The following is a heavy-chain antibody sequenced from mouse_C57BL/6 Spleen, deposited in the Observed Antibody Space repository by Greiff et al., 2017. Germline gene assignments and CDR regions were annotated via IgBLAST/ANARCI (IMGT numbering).Heavy chain of an antibody. D-gene: IGHD1-1*01. CDR1: GFTFSSYT. CDR3: ARHHYGSSPPFDV. CDR2: ISGGGGKT. Sequence: EVQRVESGGGLVKPGGSLKLSCAASGFTFSSYTMSWVRQTPEKRLEWVGTISGGGGKTYYPDSVKGRFTISRDNAKNTLYRQMSSLRSEDTALDSCARHHYGSSPPFDVWGTGTTVTVSS. V-gene: IGHV5-9*01. J-gene: IGHJ1*03.